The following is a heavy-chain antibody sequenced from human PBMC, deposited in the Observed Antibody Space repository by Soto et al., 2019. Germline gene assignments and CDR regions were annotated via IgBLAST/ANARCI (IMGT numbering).Heavy chain of an antibody. J-gene: IGHJ6*02. V-gene: IGHV3-30-3*01. D-gene: IGHD2-15*01. CDR1: GFTFSSYA. Sequence: LRLSCAASGFTFSSYAMHWVRQAPGKGLEWVAVTSYDGSNKYYADSVKGRFTISRDNSKNTLYLQMNSLRAEDTAVYYCARGGPRGRGRYYYYYYGMDVWGQGTTVTVS. CDR2: TSYDGSNK. CDR3: ARGGPRGRGRYYYYYYGMDV.